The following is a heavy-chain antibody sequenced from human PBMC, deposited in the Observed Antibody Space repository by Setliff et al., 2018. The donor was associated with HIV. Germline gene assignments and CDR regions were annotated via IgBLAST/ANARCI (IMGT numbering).Heavy chain of an antibody. CDR2: ISGYNGNT. D-gene: IGHD5-18*01. J-gene: IGHJ6*03. CDR3: ARDPRSGYDSDTAMVTVYYYYMDV. CDR1: GYTFINFG. Sequence: ASVKVSCKASGYTFINFGITWVRQAPGQGLEWVGYISGYNGNTKYAQNVQGRVTMTTDTSTSTAYMELRSLRYDDTAVYSCARDPRSGYDSDTAMVTVYYYYMDVWGKGTTVTVSS. V-gene: IGHV1-18*04.